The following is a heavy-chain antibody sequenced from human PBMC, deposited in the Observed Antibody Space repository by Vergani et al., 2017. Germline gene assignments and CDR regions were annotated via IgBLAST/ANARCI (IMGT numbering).Heavy chain of an antibody. V-gene: IGHV2-70*01. CDR2: IDWNDNK. Sequence: QVTLRESGPALVKPTQTLTLTCTFSGFSILTSEMCVSWIRQPPGKALEWLALIDWNDNKYFNTSLKTRLTISKDASKNQVVLTMTNMDHVDTATYYCARIRRRGRSGYDIFDFWGQGILVTVAS. CDR1: GFSILTSEMC. D-gene: IGHD5-12*01. J-gene: IGHJ4*02. CDR3: ARIRRRGRSGYDIFDF.